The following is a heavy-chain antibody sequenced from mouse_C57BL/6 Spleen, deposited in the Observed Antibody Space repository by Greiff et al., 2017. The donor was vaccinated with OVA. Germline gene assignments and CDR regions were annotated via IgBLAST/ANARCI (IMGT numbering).Heavy chain of an antibody. V-gene: IGHV3-1*01. CDR1: GYSITSGYD. D-gene: IGHD3-3*01. J-gene: IGHJ1*03. Sequence: EVQLQQSGPGMVKPSQSLSLTCTVTGYSITSGYDWHWIRHFPGNKLEWMGYISYSGSTNYNPSLKSRISITHDTSKNHFFLKLNSVTTEDTATYYCAREDGTDWYFDVWGTGTTVTVSS. CDR2: ISYSGST. CDR3: AREDGTDWYFDV.